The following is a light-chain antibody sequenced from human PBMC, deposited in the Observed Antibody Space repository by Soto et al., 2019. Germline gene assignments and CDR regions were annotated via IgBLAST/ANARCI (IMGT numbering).Light chain of an antibody. Sequence: QSVLTQPPSASGTPGQRITISCSGSNSNIGDNTVNWFQQLPGAAPRLLISTNNQRPSGVPDRFSGSKSGTSGSLAISGLQSEDEADYYCASWDDRLNGVVFGGGTKL. CDR2: TNN. J-gene: IGLJ2*01. V-gene: IGLV1-44*01. CDR1: NSNIGDNT. CDR3: ASWDDRLNGVV.